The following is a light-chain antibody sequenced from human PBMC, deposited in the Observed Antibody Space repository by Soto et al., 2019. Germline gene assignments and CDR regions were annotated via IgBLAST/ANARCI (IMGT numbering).Light chain of an antibody. V-gene: IGKV1D-16*01. CDR1: QDIRSR. CDR2: EAS. Sequence: DIQMTQSPSSLSASVGDRVTITCRASQDIRSRLAWYQQKPEKAPKSLIYEASNLQTGVPSRFSGSESGTDFTLIISSLQPEDSATYFCQQYNKYPLTFGGGTRVEIK. CDR3: QQYNKYPLT. J-gene: IGKJ4*01.